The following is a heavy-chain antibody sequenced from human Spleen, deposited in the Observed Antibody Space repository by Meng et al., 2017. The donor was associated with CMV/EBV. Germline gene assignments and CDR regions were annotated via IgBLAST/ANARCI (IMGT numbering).Heavy chain of an antibody. D-gene: IGHD2-15*01. CDR2: ISSSSSYL. Sequence: GESLKISCAASGFTFSSYSMNWVRQAPGKGLEWVSSISSSSSYLYYADSVKGRFTISRDNAKNSLYLQMNSLRAEDTAVYYCARNTPGWHYYYYGMDVWGQGTTVTVSS. V-gene: IGHV3-21*01. CDR1: GFTFSSYS. J-gene: IGHJ6*02. CDR3: ARNTPGWHYYYYGMDV.